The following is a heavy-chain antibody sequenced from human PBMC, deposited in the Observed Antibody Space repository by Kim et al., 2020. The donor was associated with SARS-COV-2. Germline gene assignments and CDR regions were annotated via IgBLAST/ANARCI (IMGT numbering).Heavy chain of an antibody. CDR1: GFTFSSYW. CDR2: IKQDGSEK. V-gene: IGHV3-7*01. Sequence: GGSLRLSCAASGFTFSSYWMSWVRQAPGKGLEWVANIKQDGSEKYYVDSVKGRFTISRDNAKNSLYLQMNSLRAEDTAVYYCARDVVVPAAMFYYYYGMDVWGQGTTVTVSS. CDR3: ARDVVVPAAMFYYYYGMDV. D-gene: IGHD2-2*01. J-gene: IGHJ6*02.